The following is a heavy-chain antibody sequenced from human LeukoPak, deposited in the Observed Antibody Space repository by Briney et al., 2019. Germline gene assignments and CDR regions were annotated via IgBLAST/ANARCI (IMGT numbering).Heavy chain of an antibody. CDR3: ARAGRISSRYFDY. CDR2: ITSSSSSI. D-gene: IGHD2-2*01. CDR1: GFTFSGYS. Sequence: GGSLRLSCAASGFTFSGYSMNWVRQAPGKGLEWVSSITSSSSSIYYADSVKGRFTISRDNAKNSLYLHMNSLRAEDTAVYYCARAGRISSRYFDYWGQGTLVTVSS. V-gene: IGHV3-21*01. J-gene: IGHJ4*02.